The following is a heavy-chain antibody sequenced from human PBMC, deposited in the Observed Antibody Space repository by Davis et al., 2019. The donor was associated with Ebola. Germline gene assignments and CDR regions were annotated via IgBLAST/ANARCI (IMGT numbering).Heavy chain of an antibody. V-gene: IGHV4-59*01. Sequence: PSETLSLTCTVSGGSISSYYWRWIRQPPGKGLEWIGYIYYSGSTNYNPSLKSRVTISVDTSKNQFSLKLSSVTAADTAVYYWARGTRRDHPAFDIWGQGTMVTVSS. D-gene: IGHD1-7*01. CDR3: ARGTRRDHPAFDI. CDR1: GGSISSYY. CDR2: IYYSGST. J-gene: IGHJ3*02.